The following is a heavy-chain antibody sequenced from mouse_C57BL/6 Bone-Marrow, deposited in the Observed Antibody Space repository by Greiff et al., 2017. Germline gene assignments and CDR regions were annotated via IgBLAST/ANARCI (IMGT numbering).Heavy chain of an antibody. CDR2: IYPGSGNT. CDR1: GYTFTDYY. V-gene: IGHV1-76*01. Sequence: VKLMESGAELVRPGASVKLSCKASGYTFTDYYINWVKQRPGQGLEWIARIYPGSGNTYYNEKFKGKATLTAEKSSSTAYMQLSSLTSEDSAVYVCARRGYDGYYYAMDYWGQGTSVTVSS. CDR3: ARRGYDGYYYAMDY. D-gene: IGHD2-3*01. J-gene: IGHJ4*01.